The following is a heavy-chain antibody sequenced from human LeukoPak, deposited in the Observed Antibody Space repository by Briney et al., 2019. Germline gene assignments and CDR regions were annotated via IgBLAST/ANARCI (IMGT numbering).Heavy chain of an antibody. D-gene: IGHD3-10*01. CDR1: GGSISSYY. V-gene: IGHV4-4*07. Sequence: PSETLSLTCTVSGGSISSYYWSWIRQPAGKGLEWIGRVYPSGSATYNPSLKSRVTMSVDTSKNQFSLKLSSVTAADTAVYYCASVTMVRRFTLGDTEYFHHWGQGTLVTVSS. CDR3: ASVTMVRRFTLGDTEYFHH. J-gene: IGHJ1*01. CDR2: VYPSGSA.